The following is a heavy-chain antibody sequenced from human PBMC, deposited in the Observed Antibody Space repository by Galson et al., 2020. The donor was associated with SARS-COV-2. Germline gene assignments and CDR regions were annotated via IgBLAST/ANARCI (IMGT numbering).Heavy chain of an antibody. V-gene: IGHV3-7*01. CDR3: AIGFGGHY. J-gene: IGHJ4*02. CDR1: GFTFSSYW. D-gene: IGHD3-16*01. Sequence: QLGESLKISCAASGFTFSSYWMSWVRQAPGKGLEWMANIKEDGSEKYCVDSVKGRFTISRDNAKNSVYLQMNSLRAEDTAVYYCAIGFGGHYWGQGTLVTVSS. CDR2: IKEDGSEK.